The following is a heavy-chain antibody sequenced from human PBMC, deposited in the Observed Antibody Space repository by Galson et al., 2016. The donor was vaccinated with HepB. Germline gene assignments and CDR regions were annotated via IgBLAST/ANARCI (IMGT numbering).Heavy chain of an antibody. V-gene: IGHV3-15*07. CDR2: IKSKTDGGTT. CDR1: GFTFSKTW. Sequence: SLRLSCAASGFTFSKTWMNWVRQAPGKGLEWVGRIKSKTDGGTTDYGAPVKGRFIISRDDSKNTLYLQMNSLRADDTAVYFCATLGFCGTTTCNFWGQGTLVTVSS. D-gene: IGHD2-2*01. CDR3: ATLGFCGTTTCNF. J-gene: IGHJ4*02.